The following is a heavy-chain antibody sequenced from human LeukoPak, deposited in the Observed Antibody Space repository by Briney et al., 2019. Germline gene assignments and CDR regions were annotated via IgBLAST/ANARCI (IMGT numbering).Heavy chain of an antibody. Sequence: GGSLRLSCAASVFTFSNAWKSWVREAPGEGLECVGRINSKTDGGTTDYAAPVKGRFTISRDDSKNTLYLQMNSLNTDDTAVYYCTTEPPGWLQLLDFQHWGQGTLVTVSS. D-gene: IGHD5-24*01. CDR1: VFTFSNAW. V-gene: IGHV3-15*01. J-gene: IGHJ1*01. CDR2: INSKTDGGTT. CDR3: TTEPPGWLQLLDFQH.